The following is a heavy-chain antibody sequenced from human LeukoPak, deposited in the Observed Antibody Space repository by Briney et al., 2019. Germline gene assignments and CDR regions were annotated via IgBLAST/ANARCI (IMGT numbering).Heavy chain of an antibody. J-gene: IGHJ6*02. CDR2: IFPGDSDT. CDR1: GYSFSDYC. CDR3: ARHGLGGCSGGRCLTSFHYYGMDV. Sequence: GESLKISCKGYGYSFSDYCIGWVRQMPGKGLEWMGIIFPGDSDTKYSPSFQGQVTISVDKSLSTAYLQWTSLRASDTAIYYCARHGLGGCSGGRCLTSFHYYGMDVWGQGTTVTVSS. V-gene: IGHV5-51*01. D-gene: IGHD2-15*01.